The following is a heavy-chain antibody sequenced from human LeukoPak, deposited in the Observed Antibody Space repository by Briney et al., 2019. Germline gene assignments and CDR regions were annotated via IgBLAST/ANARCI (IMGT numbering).Heavy chain of an antibody. D-gene: IGHD1-1*01. Sequence: SQTLSLTCTVSGGSISSGGYYWSWIRQPPGKGLEWIGYIYHSGSTNYNPSLKSRVTISVDTSKNQFSLKLSSVTAADTAVYYCARPGVPAPVDAFDIWGQGTMVTVSS. CDR1: GGSISSGGYY. J-gene: IGHJ3*02. V-gene: IGHV4-30-2*01. CDR3: ARPGVPAPVDAFDI. CDR2: IYHSGST.